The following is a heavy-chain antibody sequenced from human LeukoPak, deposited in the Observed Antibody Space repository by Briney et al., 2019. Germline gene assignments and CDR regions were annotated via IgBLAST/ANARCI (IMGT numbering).Heavy chain of an antibody. J-gene: IGHJ4*02. V-gene: IGHV3-21*01. CDR3: ARDEFQMATISAAY. CDR1: GFTFSSYS. D-gene: IGHD5-12*01. Sequence: GGSLKLSCAASGFTFSSYSMNLVRQAPGKGLEWVSSISSSSSYIYYADSVKGRITISRDNAKNSLYLQMNSLRAEDTAVYYCARDEFQMATISAAYWGQGTLVTVSS. CDR2: ISSSSSYI.